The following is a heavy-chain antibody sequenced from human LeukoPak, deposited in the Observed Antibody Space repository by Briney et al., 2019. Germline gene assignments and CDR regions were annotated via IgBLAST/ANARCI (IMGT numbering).Heavy chain of an antibody. CDR1: GGSISSSNW. CDR2: IYHSWST. D-gene: IGHD2-2*01. V-gene: IGHV4-4*02. CDR3: ARDRHCSSTSCYGDYYYYYMDV. J-gene: IGHJ6*03. Sequence: PSETLSLTCAGSGGSISSSNWWSWVRQPPGKGLEWVGEIYHSWSTNYNPSLKRRVTISVDKSKNQFSLKLSSVTAADTAVYYCARDRHCSSTSCYGDYYYYYMDVWGKGTTVTVSS.